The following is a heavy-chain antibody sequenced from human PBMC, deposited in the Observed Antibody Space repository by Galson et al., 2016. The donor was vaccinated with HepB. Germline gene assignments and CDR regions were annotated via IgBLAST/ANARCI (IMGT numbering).Heavy chain of an antibody. CDR2: ILYDGSKK. CDR1: GFTFSRYG. CDR3: ARIGAAAGRPGYYSYGVDV. Sequence: SLRLSCAASGFTFSRYGMHWVRQAPGKGLEWVAVILYDGSKKYYADSVNGRFTISRDNSKNTLYLQMNSLRAEDTAVYYCARIGAAAGRPGYYSYGVDVWGQGTTVTISS. V-gene: IGHV3-33*01. J-gene: IGHJ6*02. D-gene: IGHD6-13*01.